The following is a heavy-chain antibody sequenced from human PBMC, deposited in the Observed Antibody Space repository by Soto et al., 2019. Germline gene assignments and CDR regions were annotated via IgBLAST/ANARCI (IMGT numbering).Heavy chain of an antibody. J-gene: IGHJ6*02. CDR3: ARGIGSGYYSYYYGMDV. Sequence: GSLRLSCAASGFTFSSYEMNWVRQAPGKGLEWVSYISSSGSTIYYADSVKGRFTISRDNAKNSLYLQMNSLRAEDTAVYYCARGIGSGYYSYYYGMDVWGQGTTVTVSS. V-gene: IGHV3-48*03. CDR1: GFTFSSYE. D-gene: IGHD3-3*01. CDR2: ISSSGSTI.